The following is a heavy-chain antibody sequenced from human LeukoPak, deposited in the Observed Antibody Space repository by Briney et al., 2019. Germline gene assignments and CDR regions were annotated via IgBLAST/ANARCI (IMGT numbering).Heavy chain of an antibody. Sequence: GGSLRLSCAVSGFTFSSYSMNWVRQAPGKGLEWVSYINSGSDTIYYADSVKGRFTISGDNAKNSLYLQMNSLRDEDTAVYYCARGKIGSREYYFDYWGQGTLVTVSS. CDR2: INSGSDTI. CDR1: GFTFSSYS. D-gene: IGHD3-10*01. J-gene: IGHJ4*02. CDR3: ARGKIGSREYYFDY. V-gene: IGHV3-48*02.